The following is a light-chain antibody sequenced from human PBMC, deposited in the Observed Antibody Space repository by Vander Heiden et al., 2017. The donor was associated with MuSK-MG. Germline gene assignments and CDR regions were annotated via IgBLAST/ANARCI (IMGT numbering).Light chain of an antibody. CDR1: QSVSSN. J-gene: IGKJ2*01. V-gene: IGKV3-15*01. Sequence: EIVMTQSPATLSVSPGERATLSCRASQSVSSNLAWYQQKPGQAPRLLMYDTSIRATGIPARFSGSGYGTEFTLTISSRQSEDFAVYYCQQYNNWPPYTFGQGTQLEIK. CDR3: QQYNNWPPYT. CDR2: DTS.